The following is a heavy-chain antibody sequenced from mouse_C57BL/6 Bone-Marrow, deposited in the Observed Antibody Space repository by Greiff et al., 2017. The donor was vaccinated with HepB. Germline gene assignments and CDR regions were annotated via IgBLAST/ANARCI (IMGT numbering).Heavy chain of an antibody. CDR3: ARREAPYDYDGAWFVY. CDR2: INPNNGGT. Sequence: VQLKESGPELVKPGASVKIPCKASGYTFTDYNMDWVKQSHGKSLEWIGDINPNNGGTIYNQKFKGKATLTVDKSSSTAYMELRSLTSEDTAVYYCARREAPYDYDGAWFVYWGQGTLVTVSA. V-gene: IGHV1-18*01. J-gene: IGHJ3*01. D-gene: IGHD2-4*01. CDR1: GYTFTDYN.